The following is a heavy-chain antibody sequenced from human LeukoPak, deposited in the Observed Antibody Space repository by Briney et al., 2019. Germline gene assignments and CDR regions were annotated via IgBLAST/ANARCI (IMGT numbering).Heavy chain of an antibody. CDR1: GFTFSSYS. Sequence: PGGSLRLSCAASGFTFSSYSMNWVRQAPGKGLEWVSSISSSSSYIYYVDSVKGRFTISRDNAKNSLYLQMNSLRAEDTAVYYCARRAGAYSHPYDYWGQGTLVTVSS. J-gene: IGHJ4*02. CDR3: ARRAGAYSHPYDY. D-gene: IGHD4/OR15-4a*01. CDR2: ISSSSSYI. V-gene: IGHV3-21*04.